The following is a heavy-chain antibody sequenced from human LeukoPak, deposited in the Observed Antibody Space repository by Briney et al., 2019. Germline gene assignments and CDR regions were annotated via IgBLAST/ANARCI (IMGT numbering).Heavy chain of an antibody. CDR3: ARDDDTTGRYSRFDY. D-gene: IGHD3-22*01. CDR2: ISSSGSTI. CDR1: GFTFSDYY. Sequence: GGSLRLSCAASGFTFSDYYMSWIRQAPGKGLEWVSYISSSGSTIYYADSVKGRFTVSRDTSKHTLYLQMSSLRAEDTAVYFCARDDDTTGRYSRFDYWGQGTLVTVSS. V-gene: IGHV3-11*04. J-gene: IGHJ4*02.